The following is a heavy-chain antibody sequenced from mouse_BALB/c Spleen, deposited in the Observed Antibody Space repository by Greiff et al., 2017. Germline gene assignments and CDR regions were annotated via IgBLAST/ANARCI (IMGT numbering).Heavy chain of an antibody. V-gene: IGHV1S135*01. J-gene: IGHJ3*01. CDR1: GYSFTDYN. CDR2: IDPYNGGT. D-gene: IGHD2-1*01. CDR3: ASEANGNYEAFAY. Sequence: EVQLQQSGPELVKPGASVKVSCKASGYSFTDYNMYWVKQSHGKSLEWIGYIDPYNGGTSYNQKFKGKATLTVDTSSSTAYMQLNSLTSEDSAVYYCASEANGNYEAFAYWGQGTLVTVSA.